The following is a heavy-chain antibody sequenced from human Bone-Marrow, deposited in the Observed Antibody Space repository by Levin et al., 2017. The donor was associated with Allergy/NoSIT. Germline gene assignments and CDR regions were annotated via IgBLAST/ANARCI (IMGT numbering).Heavy chain of an antibody. CDR2: ISGSGGST. J-gene: IGHJ5*02. CDR1: GFTFSSYA. D-gene: IGHD3-10*01. Sequence: AGGSLRLSCAASGFTFSSYAMSWVRQAPGKGLEWVSAISGSGGSTYYADSVKGRFTISRDNSKNTLYLQMNSLRAEDTAVYYCANITGATRYYLWFRELHWFDPWGQGTLVTVSS. CDR3: ANITGATRYYLWFRELHWFDP. V-gene: IGHV3-23*01.